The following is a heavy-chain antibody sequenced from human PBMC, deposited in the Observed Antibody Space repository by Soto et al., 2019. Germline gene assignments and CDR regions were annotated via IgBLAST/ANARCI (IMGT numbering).Heavy chain of an antibody. CDR1: GFTFNNAW. V-gene: IGHV3-15*01. CDR3: TTAYYFKRRYFDY. D-gene: IGHD3-22*01. J-gene: IGHJ4*02. CDR2: IKSNAEDAKT. Sequence: GGSLRLSCETSGFTFNNAWMTWVRQSPGKGLEWVGRIKSNAEDAKTDFAAPVTGRFTLSRDDSKNTVYLQMNSLKTEDTALYYCTTAYYFKRRYFDYWGQGTQGTVS.